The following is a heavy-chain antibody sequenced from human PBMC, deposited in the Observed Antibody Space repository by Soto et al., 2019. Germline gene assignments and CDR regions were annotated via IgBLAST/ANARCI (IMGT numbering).Heavy chain of an antibody. V-gene: IGHV1-2*04. D-gene: IGHD5-12*01. J-gene: IGHJ3*02. CDR2: INPNSGGT. CDR1: GYTFTGYY. CDR3: ARSTFNSGYDLSAFDI. Sequence: GASVKVSCKASGYTFTGYYMHWVRQAPGQGLEWMGWINPNSGGTNYAQKFQGWVTMTRDTSISTAYMELSRLRSDDTAVYYCARSTFNSGYDLSAFDIWGQGTMVTVSS.